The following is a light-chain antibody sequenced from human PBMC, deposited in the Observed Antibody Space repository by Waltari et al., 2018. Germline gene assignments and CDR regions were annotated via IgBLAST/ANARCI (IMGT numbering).Light chain of an antibody. CDR3: YSYAGGSV. CDR1: RSDVGSSNL. J-gene: IGLJ1*01. Sequence: QSALTQPASVSGSPGQSITISCTGSRSDVGSSNLVSWYLQHPGKAPKLIIYEVSKRPSGVSNRFSGSKSGNTASLTISGLQAEDEADYYCYSYAGGSVFGTGTKVTVL. CDR2: EVS. V-gene: IGLV2-23*02.